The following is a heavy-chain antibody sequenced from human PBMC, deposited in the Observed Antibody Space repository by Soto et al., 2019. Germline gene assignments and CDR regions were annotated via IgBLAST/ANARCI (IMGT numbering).Heavy chain of an antibody. CDR1: GFTFSSYA. D-gene: IGHD3-22*01. V-gene: IGHV3-30-3*01. J-gene: IGHJ4*02. CDR2: ISYDGSNK. Sequence: GGSLRLSCAASGFTFSSYAMHWVRQAPGKGLEWVAVISYDGSNKYYADSVKGRFTISRDNSKNTLYLQMNSLRAEDTAVYYCARETFRVGDLGEDYYDSSGGPPDYWGQGTLVTVSS. CDR3: ARETFRVGDLGEDYYDSSGGPPDY.